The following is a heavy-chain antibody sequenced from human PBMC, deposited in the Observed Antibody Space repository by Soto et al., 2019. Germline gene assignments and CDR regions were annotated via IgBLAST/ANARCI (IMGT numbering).Heavy chain of an antibody. CDR2: IYWDDDN. Sequence: QITLKESGPALVKPTQHLTLTCTFSGFSLSTSGEAVGWIRQPPGEAMEWLALIYWDDDNRYNPTLKTRLTITKDTSKNQVVLTLTNMDPVDTATYYCAHYVSASPAGWFDPWGQGILVTVSS. J-gene: IGHJ5*02. CDR1: GFSLSTSGEA. CDR3: AHYVSASPAGWFDP. D-gene: IGHD3-10*01. V-gene: IGHV2-5*02.